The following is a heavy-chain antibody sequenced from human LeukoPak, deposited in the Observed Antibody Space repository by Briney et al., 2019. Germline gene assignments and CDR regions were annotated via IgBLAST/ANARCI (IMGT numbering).Heavy chain of an antibody. CDR3: ARDLGWRSGYYSDY. V-gene: IGHV3-33*01. CDR1: GFTFRSFG. J-gene: IGHJ4*02. CDR2: TSYDGGSD. D-gene: IGHD3-22*01. Sequence: PGGSLRLSCAASGFTFRSFGMHWVRQAPGKGLEWVAVTSYDGGSDYYADSVKGRFTISRDNSKNTLYPQMNSLRAEDTAVYYCARDLGWRSGYYSDYWGQGTLVTVSS.